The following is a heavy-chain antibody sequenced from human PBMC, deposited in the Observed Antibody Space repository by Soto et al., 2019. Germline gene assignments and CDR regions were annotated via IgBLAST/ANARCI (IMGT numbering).Heavy chain of an antibody. CDR2: LSGSGTST. Sequence: GGSLRLSCAASGFSFVSYAMSWVRQAPGKGLEWVSGLSGSGTSTYYADSVKGRFTISRDNSRDTLYLQMNSLTADDTAVYYCATATTNGRWFNTFDSWGQGALVTVSS. CDR3: ATATTNGRWFNTFDS. V-gene: IGHV3-23*01. J-gene: IGHJ4*02. CDR1: GFSFVSYA. D-gene: IGHD1-7*01.